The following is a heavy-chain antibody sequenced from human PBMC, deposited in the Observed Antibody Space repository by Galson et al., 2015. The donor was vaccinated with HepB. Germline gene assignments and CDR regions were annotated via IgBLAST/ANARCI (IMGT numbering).Heavy chain of an antibody. CDR2: ITSSGGNS. J-gene: IGHJ4*02. D-gene: IGHD2-15*01. CDR1: GSTFSRYA. Sequence: SLRLSCAASGSTFSRYAMTWVRQAPGKGLEWVSSITSSGGNSYYTESVKGRFTISRDNSKNTVLLQLNSPRVEDTAVYYCAKDGVMVAANPYHFHYWGQGTLVTVSS. V-gene: IGHV3-23*01. CDR3: AKDGVMVAANPYHFHY.